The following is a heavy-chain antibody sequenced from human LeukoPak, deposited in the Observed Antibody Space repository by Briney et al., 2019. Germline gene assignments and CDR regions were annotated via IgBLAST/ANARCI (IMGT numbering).Heavy chain of an antibody. V-gene: IGHV3-23*01. J-gene: IGHJ4*02. CDR3: ARGSLVHYYGSGSYRIRAGFDS. CDR2: ISGSGDNT. D-gene: IGHD3-10*01. Sequence: GGSLRLSCAASGFSFRTYGMSWVRQAPGKRLEWVSGISGSGDNTHNADFVKGRFTISRDNSKNTLYLQMNSLRAEDTAVYYCARGSLVHYYGSGSYRIRAGFDSWGQGTLATVSS. CDR1: GFSFRTYG.